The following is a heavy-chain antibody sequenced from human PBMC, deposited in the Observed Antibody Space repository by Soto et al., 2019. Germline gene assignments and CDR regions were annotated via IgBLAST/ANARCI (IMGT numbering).Heavy chain of an antibody. CDR2: TRNKPEGYTT. Sequence: EVQLVESGGGVVQPGGSLRLSCAASGFSVRDHYMDWVRQAPGKGLEWVGLTRNKPEGYTTEHAASVKGRFVISRDDSENSVYLQMNSLKSEDTAVYYCVREGFFTLDHWGQGILVTVSS. J-gene: IGHJ4*02. V-gene: IGHV3-72*01. CDR3: VREGFFTLDH. CDR1: GFSVRDHY.